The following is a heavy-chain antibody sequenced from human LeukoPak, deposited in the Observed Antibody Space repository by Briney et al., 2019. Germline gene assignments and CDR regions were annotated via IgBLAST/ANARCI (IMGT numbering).Heavy chain of an antibody. CDR2: ISAYNGNT. Sequence: GASVKVSCKASGYTFTSYGISWVRQAPGQGLEWMGWISAYNGNTNYAQKLQGRVTMTTDTSTSTAYMELRSLRSDDTAVYYCARGWDSSSSSGVWGWTDRWGQGTLVTVSS. V-gene: IGHV1-18*01. CDR3: ARGWDSSSSSGVWGWTDR. D-gene: IGHD6-13*01. CDR1: GYTFTSYG. J-gene: IGHJ5*02.